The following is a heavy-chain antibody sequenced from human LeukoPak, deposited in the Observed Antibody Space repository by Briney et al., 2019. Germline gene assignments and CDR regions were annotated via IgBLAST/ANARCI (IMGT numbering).Heavy chain of an antibody. V-gene: IGHV3-53*01. CDR1: GFTFSSYS. Sequence: GGSLRLSCAASGFTFSSYSMNWVRQAPGKGLEWVSVIYTGGSTYYADSVKGRFTISRDNSKNTLYLQMNSLRADDTAVYYCARGGVTMIVPIFWGQGTLVTVSS. CDR3: ARGGVTMIVPIF. J-gene: IGHJ4*02. CDR2: IYTGGST. D-gene: IGHD3-22*01.